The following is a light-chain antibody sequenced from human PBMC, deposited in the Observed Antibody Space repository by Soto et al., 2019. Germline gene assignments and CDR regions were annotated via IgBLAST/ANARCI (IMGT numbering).Light chain of an antibody. V-gene: IGKV3-20*01. CDR3: QQYGSSGT. CDR1: QSVSNNY. Sequence: IVLAQSRGTLSLSPGERSTLSCRASQSVSNNYLAWYQQKPGQAPRLLIYGASNRATGIPDRFSGSGSGTDFTLTISRLEPEDFPVYYCQQYGSSGTFGQGTKVDIK. CDR2: GAS. J-gene: IGKJ1*01.